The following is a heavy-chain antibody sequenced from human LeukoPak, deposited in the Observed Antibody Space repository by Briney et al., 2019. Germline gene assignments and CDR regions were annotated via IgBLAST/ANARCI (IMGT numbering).Heavy chain of an antibody. CDR1: GGSFSGYY. J-gene: IGHJ4*02. Sequence: SETLSLTCAVYGGSFSGYYWSWIRQPPGKGLEWIGEINHSGSTNYNPSLKSRVTISVDTSKNQFSLKLSSVTAADTAEYYCAREGYSSGWYRYWGQGTLVTVSS. CDR2: INHSGST. V-gene: IGHV4-34*01. D-gene: IGHD6-19*01. CDR3: AREGYSSGWYRY.